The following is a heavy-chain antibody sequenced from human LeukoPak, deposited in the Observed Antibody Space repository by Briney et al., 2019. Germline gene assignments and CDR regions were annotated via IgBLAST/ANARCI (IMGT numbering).Heavy chain of an antibody. Sequence: GGSLRLSCAASGFTFSSHWMSWVRQAPGKGLEWVASIRPDGSEEYYMDSVKGRFTISRDNAKNSLYLQMNSLRAEDTAVYYCARLLGTVTTYDYWGQGPLVTVSS. J-gene: IGHJ4*02. V-gene: IGHV3-7*01. CDR2: IRPDGSEE. CDR3: ARLLGTVTTYDY. D-gene: IGHD1-7*01. CDR1: GFTFSSHW.